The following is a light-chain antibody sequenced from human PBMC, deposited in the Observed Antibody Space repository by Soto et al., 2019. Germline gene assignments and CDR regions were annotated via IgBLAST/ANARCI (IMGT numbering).Light chain of an antibody. CDR1: QSISYW. CDR2: HAS. J-gene: IGKJ1*01. V-gene: IGKV1-5*01. Sequence: DIQMTQSPSTLSASVGDRVTITCRASQSISYWLAWYQQTPGTAPKVLIYHASNLQSGVPSRFSGSGSGTEFTLTISSLQPDDFATYYCQHYNSYSEAFGQGTKVDIK. CDR3: QHYNSYSEA.